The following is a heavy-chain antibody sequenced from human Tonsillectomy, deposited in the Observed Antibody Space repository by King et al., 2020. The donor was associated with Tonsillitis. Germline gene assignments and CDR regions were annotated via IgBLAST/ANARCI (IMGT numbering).Heavy chain of an antibody. CDR2: FNPSAVSA. Sequence: QLVQSGAEVKKPGASVKVSCEASGYTFTNYYIHWVRQAPGQGLEWMGLFNPSAVSASYAQKLKGRVTMTRDTSTNTVYMELSSLRSEDTAVYYCARDRSAAAGFFYYWGQGTLVTVSS. CDR3: ARDRSAAAGFFYY. D-gene: IGHD6-13*01. CDR1: GYTFTNYY. J-gene: IGHJ4*02. V-gene: IGHV1-46*04.